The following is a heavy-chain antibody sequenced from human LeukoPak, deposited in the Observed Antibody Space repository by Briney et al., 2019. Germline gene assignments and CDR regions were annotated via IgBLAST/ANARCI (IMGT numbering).Heavy chain of an antibody. CDR1: GFTFGDYA. V-gene: IGHV3-49*04. CDR3: TRAITNRYCSSTSCYPPWYYYYMDV. D-gene: IGHD2-2*01. J-gene: IGHJ6*03. Sequence: SGGSLRLSCTASGFTFGDYAMSWVRQAPGKGLKWVGFIRSKAYGGTTEYAASVKGRFTISRDGSKSIAYLQMNSLKTEDTAVYYCTRAITNRYCSSTSCYPPWYYYYMDVWGKGTTVTISS. CDR2: IRSKAYGGTT.